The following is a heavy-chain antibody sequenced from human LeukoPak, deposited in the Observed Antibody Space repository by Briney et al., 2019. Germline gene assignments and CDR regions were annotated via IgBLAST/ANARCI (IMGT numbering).Heavy chain of an antibody. CDR3: AKERTTYYYDSSGYFDY. D-gene: IGHD3-22*01. Sequence: GGSLRLSCAASGFTFSSYAMSWVRQAPGKGLEWVSAISGSGGSTYYADSVKGRFTISRENSKNTLYLQMNSLRAEDTAVYYCAKERTTYYYDSSGYFDYWGQGTLVTVSS. J-gene: IGHJ4*02. V-gene: IGHV3-23*01. CDR1: GFTFSSYA. CDR2: ISGSGGST.